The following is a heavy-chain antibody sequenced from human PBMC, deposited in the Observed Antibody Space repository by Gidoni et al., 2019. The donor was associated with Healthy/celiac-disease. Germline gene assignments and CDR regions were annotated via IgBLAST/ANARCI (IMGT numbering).Heavy chain of an antibody. J-gene: IGHJ4*02. CDR2: INAGNGNT. D-gene: IGHD1-26*01. CDR3: ARGRVGATHPGDY. CDR1: GYTFTSYA. Sequence: QVQLVQSGAEVKKPGASVKVSCKASGYTFTSYAMHWVRQAPGQRLEWMGWINAGNGNTKYSQKFQGRVTITRDTSASTAYMELSSLRSEDTAVYYCARGRVGATHPGDYWGQGTLVTVSS. V-gene: IGHV1-3*01.